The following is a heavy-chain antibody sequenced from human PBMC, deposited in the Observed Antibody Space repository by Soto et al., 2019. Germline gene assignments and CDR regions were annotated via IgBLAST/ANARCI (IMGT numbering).Heavy chain of an antibody. J-gene: IGHJ6*02. CDR1: GGSISSFS. D-gene: IGHD2-2*01. Sequence: SETLSLTCTVSGGSISSFSWSWIRQPPGKGLEWIGYIYFSGSTNYNPSLKSRVTISVDTSKNQFSLNLSSVTAADTAVYYCARGTSWSGMDVWGQGTTVTVSS. CDR2: IYFSGST. V-gene: IGHV4-59*01. CDR3: ARGTSWSGMDV.